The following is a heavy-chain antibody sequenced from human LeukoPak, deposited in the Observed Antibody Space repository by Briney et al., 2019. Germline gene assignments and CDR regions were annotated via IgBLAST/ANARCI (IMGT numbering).Heavy chain of an antibody. CDR1: GGTFSNYA. V-gene: IGHV1-69*06. CDR3: ARGLPKREDYYDSSGSYDWFDP. CDR2: IIPIFGTA. D-gene: IGHD3-22*01. J-gene: IGHJ5*02. Sequence: SVKVSCKASGGTFSNYAISWVRQAPGQGLEWMGGIIPIFGTANYAQKFRGRVTITADKSTSTAYMELSSLRSEDTAVYYCARGLPKREDYYDSSGSYDWFDPRGQGTLVTVSS.